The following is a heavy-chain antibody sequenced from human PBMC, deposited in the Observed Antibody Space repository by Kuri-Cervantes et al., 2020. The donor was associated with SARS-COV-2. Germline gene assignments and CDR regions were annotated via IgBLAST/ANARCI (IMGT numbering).Heavy chain of an antibody. D-gene: IGHD2-21*01. V-gene: IGHV1-8*02. CDR1: GYTFNIYD. CDR2: VKTNSGNT. J-gene: IGHJ4*02. Sequence: ASVKVSCKASGYTFNIYDIHWVRQAPGQGLEWMGMVKTNSGNTLYAQIFQGRVTMTRDTSTSTVYMELSSLTSEDTAIYYCYCAPKEGFDSWGQGTLVTVSS. CDR3: YCAPKEGFDS.